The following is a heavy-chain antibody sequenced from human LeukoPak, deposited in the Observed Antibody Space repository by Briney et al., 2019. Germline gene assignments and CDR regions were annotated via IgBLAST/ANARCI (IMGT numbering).Heavy chain of an antibody. J-gene: IGHJ6*02. CDR3: ARERLGYCSSTSCYELYYYYGMDV. Sequence: PSETLSLTCTVSGGSISSYYWSWIRQPAGKGLEWIGRIYTSGSTNYNPSLKSRVTMSVDTSKNQFSLKLSSVTAADPAVYYCARERLGYCSSTSCYELYYYYGMDVWGQGTTVTVSS. D-gene: IGHD2-2*01. CDR2: IYTSGST. CDR1: GGSISSYY. V-gene: IGHV4-4*07.